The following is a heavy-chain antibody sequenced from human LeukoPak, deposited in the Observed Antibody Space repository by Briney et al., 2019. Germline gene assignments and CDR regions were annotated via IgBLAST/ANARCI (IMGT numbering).Heavy chain of an antibody. V-gene: IGHV1-69*04. CDR2: IIPILGIA. CDR3: ATEIPNYYDSSGYLFDI. J-gene: IGHJ3*02. D-gene: IGHD3-22*01. Sequence: SVKVSCKASGGTFSSYAISWVRQAPGQGLEWMGRIIPILGIANYAQKFQGRVTITADKSTSTAYMELSSLRSEDTAVYYCATEIPNYYDSSGYLFDIWGQGTMVTVSS. CDR1: GGTFSSYA.